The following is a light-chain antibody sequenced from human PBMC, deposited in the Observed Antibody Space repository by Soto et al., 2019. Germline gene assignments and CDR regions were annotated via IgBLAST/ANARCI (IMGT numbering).Light chain of an antibody. Sequence: IQMTQSPSSLSSSVGDRVTITCQASQNINNYLNWYQQKPGKAPKLLIYDASNLETGVPSRFSGSGSGTDFTFTISSMQPEDIATYYCQQYDNLITFGQGTRLEIK. CDR3: QQYDNLIT. CDR2: DAS. J-gene: IGKJ5*01. CDR1: QNINNY. V-gene: IGKV1-33*01.